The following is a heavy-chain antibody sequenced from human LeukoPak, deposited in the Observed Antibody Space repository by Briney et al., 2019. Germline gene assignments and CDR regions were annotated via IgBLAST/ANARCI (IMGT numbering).Heavy chain of an antibody. CDR3: TTDPRNFNYCSSTSCSPTFDI. Sequence: GGSLRLSCAASGFTFSNAWMSWVRQAPGKGLEWVGRIKSKTDGGTTDYAAPVKGRFTISRDDSKNTLYLQMNSLKTEDTAVYYCTTDPRNFNYCSSTSCSPTFDIWGQGTMVTVSS. CDR1: GFTFSNAW. D-gene: IGHD2-2*01. J-gene: IGHJ3*02. CDR2: IKSKTDGGTT. V-gene: IGHV3-15*01.